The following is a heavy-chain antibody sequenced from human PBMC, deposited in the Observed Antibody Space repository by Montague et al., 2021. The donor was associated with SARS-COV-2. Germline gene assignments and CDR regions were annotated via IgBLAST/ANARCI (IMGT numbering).Heavy chain of an antibody. J-gene: IGHJ6*03. CDR1: GGSFSTYS. CDR2: IHHGGST. D-gene: IGHD3-10*01. Sequence: SETLSLTCAVHGGSFSTYSWNWIRQPPGKGLEWIGEIHHGGSTSYNPSLKSRVTISADTSKNQFSLKLTSVAAADTAVYYCARLGGGVVPYPILGVGPYYSYYYMDVWGKGTTVTVSS. V-gene: IGHV4-34*01. CDR3: ARLGGGVVPYPILGVGPYYSYYYMDV.